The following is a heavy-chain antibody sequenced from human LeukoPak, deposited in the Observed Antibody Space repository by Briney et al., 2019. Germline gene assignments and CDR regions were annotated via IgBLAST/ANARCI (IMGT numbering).Heavy chain of an antibody. Sequence: PGRFLRLSCAASGFTFSSYAMHWVRQAPGKGLEWVAVISYDGSNKYYADSVKGRFTISRDNSKNTLYLQMNSLRAEDTAVYYCARDGPYNWNDGSYFDYWGQGTLVTVSS. CDR1: GFTFSSYA. V-gene: IGHV3-30*04. CDR3: ARDGPYNWNDGSYFDY. CDR2: ISYDGSNK. D-gene: IGHD1-20*01. J-gene: IGHJ4*02.